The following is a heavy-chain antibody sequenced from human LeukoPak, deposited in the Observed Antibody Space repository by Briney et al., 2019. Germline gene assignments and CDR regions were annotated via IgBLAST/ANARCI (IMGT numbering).Heavy chain of an antibody. V-gene: IGHV1-2*02. D-gene: IGHD5-18*01. Sequence: NPNSRGTNYSQKFHGRVTMTRDTSITTAYMELSRLTSDHTAVYYCARRNFGYSYSHRWDYFYYWGQGTLVTVSS. CDR2: NPNSRGT. CDR3: ARRNFGYSYSHRWDYFYY. J-gene: IGHJ4*02.